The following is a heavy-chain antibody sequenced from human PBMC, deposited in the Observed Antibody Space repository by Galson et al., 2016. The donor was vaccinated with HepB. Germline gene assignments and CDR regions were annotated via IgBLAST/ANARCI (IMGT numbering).Heavy chain of an antibody. Sequence: SLRLSCAGSGFNFSSYWMSWVRQAPGKGLEWVANINQDLSEKNYVGSVKGRFTVSRDNAKNSLYLQMNSLRVEDTAVYYCTREGKQQLVESDHYSYYYGMDGGGQVTAVTVSS. CDR2: INQDLSEK. CDR3: TREGKQQLVESDHYSYYYGMDG. J-gene: IGHJ6*02. CDR1: GFNFSSYW. V-gene: IGHV3-7*03. D-gene: IGHD6-13*01.